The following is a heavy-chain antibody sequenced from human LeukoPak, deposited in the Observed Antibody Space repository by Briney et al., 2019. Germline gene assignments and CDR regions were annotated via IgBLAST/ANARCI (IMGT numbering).Heavy chain of an antibody. Sequence: SETLSLTCTVSGGSISSGGYYWSWIRQHPGKGLEWIRYIYYSGSTYYNPSLKSRVTISVDTSKNQFSLKLSSVTAADTAVYYCARDHRYCSSTSCSGRFDPWGQGTLVTVSS. V-gene: IGHV4-31*03. CDR2: IYYSGST. D-gene: IGHD2-2*01. CDR3: ARDHRYCSSTSCSGRFDP. J-gene: IGHJ5*02. CDR1: GGSISSGGYY.